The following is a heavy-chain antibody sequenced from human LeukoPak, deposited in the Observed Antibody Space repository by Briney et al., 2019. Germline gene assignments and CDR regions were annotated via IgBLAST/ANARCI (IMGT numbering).Heavy chain of an antibody. CDR3: ARVRSYSSGWYDY. V-gene: IGHV3-74*01. Sequence: GGSLRLSCAASRFTFSSYWMHWVRQAPGKGLVWVSRINSDGSSTSYADSVKGRFTISRDNAKNTLYLQMNSLRAEDTAVYYCARVRSYSSGWYDYWGQGTLVTVSS. J-gene: IGHJ4*02. D-gene: IGHD6-19*01. CDR1: RFTFSSYW. CDR2: INSDGSST.